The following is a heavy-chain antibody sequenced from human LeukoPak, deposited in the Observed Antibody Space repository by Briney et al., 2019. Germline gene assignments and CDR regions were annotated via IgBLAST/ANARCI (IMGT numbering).Heavy chain of an antibody. CDR1: GFTFNSDW. J-gene: IGHJ6*04. CDR2: IDQDGSEK. V-gene: IGHV3-7*03. CDR3: ATDRGRYGDYGLDV. Sequence: GGSLRVSCAASGFTFNSDWMTCVRQAPGKGLEWVADIDQDGSEKYFVDSVKGRFTISRDNAKNSLYLQMNSLRAEDTAVYYCATDRGRYGDYGLDVWGKGTTVTVSS. D-gene: IGHD4-17*01.